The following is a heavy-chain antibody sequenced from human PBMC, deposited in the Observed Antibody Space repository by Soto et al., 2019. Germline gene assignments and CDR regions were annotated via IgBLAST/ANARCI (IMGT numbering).Heavy chain of an antibody. CDR2: IYPGDSDT. D-gene: IGHD6-13*01. V-gene: IGHV5-51*01. CDR1: GYSFTSYW. Sequence: PGESLKISCKGSGYSFTSYWIGWVLQMPGKGLEWMGIIYPGDSDTRYSPSFQGQVTISADKSISTTYLQWSSLKASDTAMYYCARTAAAGKYYYGVDVWGQGTTVTV. J-gene: IGHJ6*02. CDR3: ARTAAAGKYYYGVDV.